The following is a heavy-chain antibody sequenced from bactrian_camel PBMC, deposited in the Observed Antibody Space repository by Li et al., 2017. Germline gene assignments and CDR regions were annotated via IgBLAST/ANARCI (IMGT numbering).Heavy chain of an antibody. V-gene: IGHV3S1*01. D-gene: IGHD2*01. CDR1: GDTASVSY. Sequence: HVQLVESGGGSAQAGGSMRLSCAVTGDTASVSYMAWFRQAPGKGLEWVGLINSSGGSTLYADSVKGRFTISRDNAKNTLYLQLNNLKTEDTAMYYCTRDRGLAVPAGSSDYWAQGTQVTVS. CDR2: INSSGGST. CDR3: TRDRGLAVPAGSSDY. J-gene: IGHJ4*01.